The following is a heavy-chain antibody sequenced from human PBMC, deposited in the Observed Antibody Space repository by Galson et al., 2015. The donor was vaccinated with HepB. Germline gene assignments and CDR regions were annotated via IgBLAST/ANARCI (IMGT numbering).Heavy chain of an antibody. V-gene: IGHV3-30*18. CDR3: AKDSESPWFGELPYFDY. J-gene: IGHJ4*02. D-gene: IGHD3-10*01. CDR1: GFTFSSYG. CDR2: ISYDGSNK. Sequence: SLRLSCAASGFTFSSYGMHWVRQAPGKGLEWVAVISYDGSNKYYADSVKGRFTISRDNSKNTLYLQMNSLRAEDTAVYYCAKDSESPWFGELPYFDYWGQGTLVTVSS.